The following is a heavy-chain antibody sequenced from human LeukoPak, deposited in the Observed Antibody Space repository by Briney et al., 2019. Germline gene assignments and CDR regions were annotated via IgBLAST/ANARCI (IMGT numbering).Heavy chain of an antibody. CDR2: IYTSGST. D-gene: IGHD1-26*01. CDR3: ARDLLVGATNGLDY. V-gene: IGHV4-4*07. Sequence: SETLSLTCIVSGGSISSYYWSWIRQPAGKGLEWIGRIYTSGSTNYNPSLKSRVTMSVDTSKNQFSLKLSSVTAADTAVYYCARDLLVGATNGLDYWGQGTLVTVSS. CDR1: GGSISSYY. J-gene: IGHJ4*02.